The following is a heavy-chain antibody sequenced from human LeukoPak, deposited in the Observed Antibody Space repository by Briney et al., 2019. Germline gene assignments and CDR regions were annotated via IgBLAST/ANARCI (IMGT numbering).Heavy chain of an antibody. CDR3: ASFSSGLPKYYFDY. Sequence: PGGSLRLSCAASGFTFSSYSMNWVRQAQGKGLEWVSSISSSSSYIYYADSVKGRFTISRDNAKNSLYLQMNSLRAEDTAVYYCASFSSGLPKYYFDYWGQGTLVTVSS. D-gene: IGHD6-19*01. CDR1: GFTFSSYS. CDR2: ISSSSSYI. J-gene: IGHJ4*02. V-gene: IGHV3-21*01.